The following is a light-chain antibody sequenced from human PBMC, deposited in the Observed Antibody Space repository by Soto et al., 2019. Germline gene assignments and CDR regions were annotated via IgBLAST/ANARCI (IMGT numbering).Light chain of an antibody. CDR2: DAS. V-gene: IGKV3-20*01. CDR1: QSVSSY. CDR3: QQYGSSPRT. Sequence: EIVLTQSPATLSLSPGERATLSCRVSQSVSSYLAWYQQKPGQAPRLLIYDASSRATGIPDRFSGSGSGTDFTLTISRLEPEDFAVYYCQQYGSSPRTFGQGTKV. J-gene: IGKJ1*01.